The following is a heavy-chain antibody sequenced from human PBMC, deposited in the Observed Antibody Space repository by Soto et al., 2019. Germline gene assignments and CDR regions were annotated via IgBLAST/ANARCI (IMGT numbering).Heavy chain of an antibody. V-gene: IGHV3-23*01. CDR2: ISGGGNDR. J-gene: IGHJ4*02. CDR1: GFPFSNYA. D-gene: IGHD3-9*01. Sequence: VQLLESGGSLVQPGGSLTLSCAASGFPFSNYAMSWVRQTPEKGLEWVAAISGGGNDRYYADFVKGRFAISRDNSKNTLYLQMNSLTAEDTAVYYCAKGGATYGLLTHDYWGQGTLVTVSS. CDR3: AKGGATYGLLTHDY.